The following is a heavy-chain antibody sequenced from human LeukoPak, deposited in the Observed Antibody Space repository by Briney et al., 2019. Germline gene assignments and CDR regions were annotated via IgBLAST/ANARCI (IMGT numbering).Heavy chain of an antibody. V-gene: IGHV1-3*01. Sequence: ASVTVSCKASGYTFTSYAMHWVRLAPGQRLEWMGWINAGNGNTKYSQKFQGRVTITRDTSASTAYMELSSLRSEDTAVYYCARDSRFLEWLLMDYWGQGTLVTVSS. CDR2: INAGNGNT. D-gene: IGHD3-3*01. CDR1: GYTFTSYA. CDR3: ARDSRFLEWLLMDY. J-gene: IGHJ4*02.